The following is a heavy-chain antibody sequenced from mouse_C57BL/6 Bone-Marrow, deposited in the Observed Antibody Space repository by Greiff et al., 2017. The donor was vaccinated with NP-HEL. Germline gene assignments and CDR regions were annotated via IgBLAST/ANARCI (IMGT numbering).Heavy chain of an antibody. CDR3: ARILYGSSHYYAMDY. CDR1: GYTFTSYG. CDR2: IYPRSGNT. V-gene: IGHV1-81*01. D-gene: IGHD1-1*01. Sequence: VQLQQSGAELARPGASVKLSCKASGYTFTSYGISWLKQRTGQGLEWIGEIYPRSGNTYYNEKFKGKATLTADKSSSTAYMELRSLTSEDSAVYFCARILYGSSHYYAMDYWGQGTSVTVSS. J-gene: IGHJ4*01.